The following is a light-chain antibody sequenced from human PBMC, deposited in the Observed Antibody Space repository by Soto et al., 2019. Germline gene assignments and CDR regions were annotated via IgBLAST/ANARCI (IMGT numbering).Light chain of an antibody. CDR3: QQYGALPPT. Sequence: EIVLTQFPGALSLSPGERVTLSCRASQTVSNTYLAWYQQKSGQAPKFLIYGASNRATGIPDRFSGSGFGTDFTLTISTLEPEDFAVYYCQQYGALPPTFGGGTKVEIK. CDR2: GAS. V-gene: IGKV3-20*01. CDR1: QTVSNTY. J-gene: IGKJ4*01.